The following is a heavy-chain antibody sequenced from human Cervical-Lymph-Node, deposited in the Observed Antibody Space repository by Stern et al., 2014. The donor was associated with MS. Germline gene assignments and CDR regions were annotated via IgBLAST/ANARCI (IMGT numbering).Heavy chain of an antibody. CDR1: GYPFTSYW. CDR3: SPSSKAQATIAANKPSSPAYLQWNNLKASDTAIYYCARQRYFDY. CDR2: NFPRAPGV. V-gene: IGHV5-51*01. J-gene: IGHJ4*02. Sequence: VQLVESGPEVKGHGESLKISCQASGYPFTSYWIGWVRQLPGKGLEWIPINFPRAPGVRDSPSFQGQRTSSASKSSRPAYLEWIALTLPGGSDIRYSPSSKAQATIAANKPSSPAYLQWNNLKASDTAIYYCARQRYFDYWGQGTLVTVSS. D-gene: IGHD1/OR15-1a*01.